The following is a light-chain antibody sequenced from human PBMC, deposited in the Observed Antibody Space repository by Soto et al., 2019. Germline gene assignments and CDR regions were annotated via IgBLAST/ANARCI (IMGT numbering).Light chain of an antibody. V-gene: IGKV3-20*01. CDR3: QQYGGSPRT. J-gene: IGKJ1*01. CDR1: QSISSNF. CDR2: GAS. Sequence: VLTQSPGTLSLSQWEGATLSCRASQSISSNFLAWYQQKRGQAPRLLIHGASNRATGIPDRFSGRGSGTDFTLTITRREPADFAVYYCQQYGGSPRTFGQGTKVDI.